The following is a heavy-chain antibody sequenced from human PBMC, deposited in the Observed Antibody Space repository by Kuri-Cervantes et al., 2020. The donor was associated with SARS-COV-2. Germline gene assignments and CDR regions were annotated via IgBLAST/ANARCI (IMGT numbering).Heavy chain of an antibody. CDR1: GFTFSSYE. D-gene: IGHD6-19*01. Sequence: GGSLRLSCAASGFTFSSYEMNWVRQAPGKGLEWVSYISSSGSTIYYADSVKGRFTISRDNATNSLYLQMNSLRDEDTAVYYCARVDPPLIDSSGLTGIDYWGQGTLVTVSS. J-gene: IGHJ4*02. CDR3: ARVDPPLIDSSGLTGIDY. V-gene: IGHV3-48*03. CDR2: ISSSGSTI.